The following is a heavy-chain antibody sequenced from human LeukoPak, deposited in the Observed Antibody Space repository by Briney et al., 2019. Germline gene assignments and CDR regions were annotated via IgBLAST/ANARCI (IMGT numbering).Heavy chain of an antibody. Sequence: PGGSLRLSCAASGFAFSSYAMCWVRQAPGKGREWGSAISRSGGSPYSADSVKGRYTHSRDNSNNPLDLQMHSLRAEDTAVYYCAKDRYSSSWYSDYWGQGTLVTVSS. CDR1: GFAFSSYA. V-gene: IGHV3-23*01. D-gene: IGHD6-13*01. CDR2: ISRSGGSP. CDR3: AKDRYSSSWYSDY. J-gene: IGHJ4*02.